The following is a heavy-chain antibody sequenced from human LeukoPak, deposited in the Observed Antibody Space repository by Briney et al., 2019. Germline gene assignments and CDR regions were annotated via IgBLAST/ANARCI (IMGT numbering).Heavy chain of an antibody. J-gene: IGHJ4*02. CDR1: GGSISSYY. CDR2: IYYSGST. Sequence: PSETLSLTCTVSGGSISSYYWSWIRRPPGKGLEWIGYIYYSGSTNYNPSLKSRVTISVDTSKNQFSPKLSSVTAADTAVYYCARHGSSGWYGGYFDYWGQGTLVTVSS. V-gene: IGHV4-59*08. D-gene: IGHD6-19*01. CDR3: ARHGSSGWYGGYFDY.